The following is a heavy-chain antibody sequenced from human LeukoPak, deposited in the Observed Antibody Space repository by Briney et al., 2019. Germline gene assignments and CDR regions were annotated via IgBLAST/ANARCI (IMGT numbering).Heavy chain of an antibody. Sequence: GGSLRLSCAASGFTFSNYWMHWVRQAPAKGLVWVSRIKIDWRTNYADSVQDRFSSSRDYAIDKVSLQMHSLRAEHTDVYYFDSAPSEIGGYYPEYFRQWGQGTLVTVSS. V-gene: IGHV3-74*01. CDR3: DSAPSEIGGYYPEYFRQ. J-gene: IGHJ1*01. CDR2: IKIDWRT. CDR1: GFTFSNYW. D-gene: IGHD3-22*01.